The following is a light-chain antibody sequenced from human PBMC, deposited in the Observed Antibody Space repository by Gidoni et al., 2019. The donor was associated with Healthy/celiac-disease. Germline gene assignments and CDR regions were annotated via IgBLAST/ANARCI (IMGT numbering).Light chain of an antibody. CDR3: AAWDDSPV. CDR1: SSNIGSNY. CDR2: RNT. V-gene: IGLV1-47*01. Sequence: QSVLTQPPSASGTPGQRVTISCSGSSSNIGSNYVYWYQQLPGTAPKLLIYRNTQRPSGVPDRFSGSKSGTSASLAISGLRSEDEADYYCAAWDDSPVFGGGTKLTVL. J-gene: IGLJ3*02.